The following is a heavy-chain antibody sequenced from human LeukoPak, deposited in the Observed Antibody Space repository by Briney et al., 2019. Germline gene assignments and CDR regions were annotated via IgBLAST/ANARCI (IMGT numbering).Heavy chain of an antibody. Sequence: SQTLSLTCAVSGGSISSGGYSWSWIRQPPGKGLEWIGYIYHSGSTYYNPSLKSRVTISVDRSKNQFSLKLSSVTAADTAVYYCARGYSSSSDFDYWGQGTLVTVSS. D-gene: IGHD6-6*01. CDR2: IYHSGST. J-gene: IGHJ4*02. CDR1: GGSISSGGYS. V-gene: IGHV4-30-2*01. CDR3: ARGYSSSSDFDY.